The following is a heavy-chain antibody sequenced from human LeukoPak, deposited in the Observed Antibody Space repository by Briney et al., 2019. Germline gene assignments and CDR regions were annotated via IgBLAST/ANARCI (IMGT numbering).Heavy chain of an antibody. CDR2: ISSSSSTI. J-gene: IGHJ4*02. D-gene: IGHD3-10*01. Sequence: PGGSLRLSCAASGFTFSSFNMNWVRQAPGKGLEWISYISSSSSTIYYADSIKGRFTISRDNAKNALYLEMNSLRADDTAVYYCARDGFYGSGTYYVITHFDYWGQGALVTVSS. V-gene: IGHV3-48*01. CDR1: GFTFSSFN. CDR3: ARDGFYGSGTYYVITHFDY.